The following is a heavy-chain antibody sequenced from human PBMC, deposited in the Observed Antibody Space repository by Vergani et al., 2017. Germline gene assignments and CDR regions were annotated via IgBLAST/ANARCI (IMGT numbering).Heavy chain of an antibody. CDR3: ATDFPVPAAITGDYYYYMDV. D-gene: IGHD2-2*01. Sequence: QVQLVQSGAEVKKPGASVKVSCKVSGYTPTELSMHWVRQAPGKGLGWMGGFDPEDGETIYAQKFQGRVTMTEDTSTDTAYMGLSSLRSEDTAVYYCATDFPVPAAITGDYYYYMDVWGKGTTVTVSS. J-gene: IGHJ6*03. V-gene: IGHV1-24*01. CDR1: GYTPTELS. CDR2: FDPEDGET.